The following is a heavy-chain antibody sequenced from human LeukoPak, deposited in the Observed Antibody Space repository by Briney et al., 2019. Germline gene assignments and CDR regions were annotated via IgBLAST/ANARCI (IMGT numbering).Heavy chain of an antibody. CDR3: AGRDQTTGWSFDY. J-gene: IGHJ4*02. Sequence: PSETLSLTCVVSGDSFSRYYWSWIRQPARKGLEWIGQIYASGSTIYNPSLASRVTLSIDTSQKQFSLKVRSVTAADTAVYYCAGRDQTTGWSFDYWGQGGQVSVS. D-gene: IGHD6-19*01. CDR1: GDSFSRYY. V-gene: IGHV4-4*07. CDR2: IYASGST.